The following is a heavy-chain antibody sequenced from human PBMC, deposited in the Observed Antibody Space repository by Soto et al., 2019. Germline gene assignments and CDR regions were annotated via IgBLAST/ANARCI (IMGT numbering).Heavy chain of an antibody. Sequence: QVQLVQSGAEVKKPGASVKVSCKASGYTFTSYAMHWVRQAPGQRLEWMGWINAGNGNTKYSQKFQGRVTITRDTSASTAYMELSSLRSEDTAVYYCARNAGGYSGWENWFDPWGQGTLVTVSS. CDR2: INAGNGNT. D-gene: IGHD5-12*01. J-gene: IGHJ5*02. CDR3: ARNAGGYSGWENWFDP. V-gene: IGHV1-3*01. CDR1: GYTFTSYA.